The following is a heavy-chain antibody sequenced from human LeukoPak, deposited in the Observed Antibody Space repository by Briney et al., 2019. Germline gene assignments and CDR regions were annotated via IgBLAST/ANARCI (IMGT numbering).Heavy chain of an antibody. D-gene: IGHD1-26*01. CDR1: GFTFSSYE. V-gene: IGHV3-48*03. CDR2: ISSSGSTI. J-gene: IGHJ4*02. Sequence: GGSLRLSCAASGFTFSSYEMNWVRQAPGKGLEWVSYISSSGSTIYYADSVKGRFTISRDNAKNSLYLQMNSLRAEDTAVYYCATFRSGSSFWGQGTLVTVSS. CDR3: ATFRSGSSF.